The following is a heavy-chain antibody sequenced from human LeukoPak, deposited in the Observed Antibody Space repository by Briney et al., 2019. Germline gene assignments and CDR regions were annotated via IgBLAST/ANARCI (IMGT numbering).Heavy chain of an antibody. Sequence: PSETLSLTCTVSGASVSSHYWSWIRQPPGKGLEWIGYVSYSGGTNYNPSLKSRVTISLDTSKDQFSLGLNSVTPADTAVYYCARLSTYYDSWSPLDYWGQGTLVTVPS. J-gene: IGHJ4*02. CDR3: ARLSTYYDSWSPLDY. CDR1: GASVSSHY. V-gene: IGHV4-59*02. CDR2: VSYSGGT. D-gene: IGHD3-3*01.